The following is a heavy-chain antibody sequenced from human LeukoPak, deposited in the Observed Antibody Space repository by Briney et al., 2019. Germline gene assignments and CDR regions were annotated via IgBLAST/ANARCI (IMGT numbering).Heavy chain of an antibody. Sequence: SGGSLRLSCAGSGFTVSNNYMAWVRQAPGKGLEWVSVIYDGGFTEYTDSVKGRFTISRDNSKNTLDLQMNSLRAEDTAVYYCARVMGRLVRNWYFDLWGRGTLVTVSS. D-gene: IGHD3-9*01. CDR1: GFTVSNNY. CDR2: IYDGGFT. CDR3: ARVMGRLVRNWYFDL. V-gene: IGHV3-66*01. J-gene: IGHJ2*01.